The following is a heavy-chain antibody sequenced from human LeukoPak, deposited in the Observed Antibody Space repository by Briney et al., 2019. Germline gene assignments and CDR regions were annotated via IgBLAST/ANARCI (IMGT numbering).Heavy chain of an antibody. Sequence: VKVSCMAAGYTFTSYGNRWVRQAPAQGRDWMGWISAYNGNSNSEHKLQGRVTMSTDTSKSTAYMELRSRRSDDTAVYYCGRDQRWELLSRAFDIWGQGTMVTVSS. CDR1: GYTFTSYG. CDR2: ISAYNGNS. D-gene: IGHD1-26*01. V-gene: IGHV1-18*01. CDR3: GRDQRWELLSRAFDI. J-gene: IGHJ3*02.